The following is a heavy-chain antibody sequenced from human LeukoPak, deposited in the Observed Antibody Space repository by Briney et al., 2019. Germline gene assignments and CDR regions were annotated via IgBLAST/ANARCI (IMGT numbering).Heavy chain of an antibody. V-gene: IGHV3-30*18. CDR3: AELGRAVAGTIPLGY. J-gene: IGHJ4*02. CDR1: GFTFSSYG. D-gene: IGHD6-19*01. CDR2: ISYDGSNK. Sequence: GRSLRLSCAASGFTFSSYGMHWVRQAPGKGLEWVAVISYDGSNKYYADSVKGRFTISRDNSKNTLYLQMNSLRAEDTAVYYCAELGRAVAGTIPLGYWGQGTLVTVSS.